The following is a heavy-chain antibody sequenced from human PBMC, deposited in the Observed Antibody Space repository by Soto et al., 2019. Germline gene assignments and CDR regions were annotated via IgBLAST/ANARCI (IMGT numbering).Heavy chain of an antibody. Sequence: GGALRLCCSSSGFTLSSYAMHWVRQAPGKGLEWVAVISYDGSNKYYADSVKGRFTISRDNSKNTLYLQMNSLRAEDTAVYYCARGATYCSSTSCYNWFDPWGQGTLVTVSS. J-gene: IGHJ5*02. CDR1: GFTLSSYA. CDR3: ARGATYCSSTSCYNWFDP. V-gene: IGHV3-30-3*01. D-gene: IGHD2-2*01. CDR2: ISYDGSNK.